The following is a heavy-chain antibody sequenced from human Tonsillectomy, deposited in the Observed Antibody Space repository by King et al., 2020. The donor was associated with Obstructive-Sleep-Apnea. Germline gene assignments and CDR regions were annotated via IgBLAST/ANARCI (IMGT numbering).Heavy chain of an antibody. CDR3: ASAHSLGYSFGDNTMDV. J-gene: IGHJ6*02. Sequence: VKLVESGGGLVQPGGSLRLSCAASGFTFGNYCMSWVRQAPGKGLEWVANIKEDGGDKYYVDSVKGRFTISRDNAKNSLCLQMNSLRAEDTAVYYCASAHSLGYSFGDNTMDVWGQGTTVTVSS. CDR1: GFTFGNYC. D-gene: IGHD5-18*01. V-gene: IGHV3-7*03. CDR2: IKEDGGDK.